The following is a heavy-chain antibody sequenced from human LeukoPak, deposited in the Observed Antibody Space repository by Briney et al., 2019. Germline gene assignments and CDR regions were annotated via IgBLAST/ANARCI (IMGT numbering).Heavy chain of an antibody. J-gene: IGHJ6*03. V-gene: IGHV1-69*04. D-gene: IGHD2/OR15-2a*01. CDR2: IIPILGIA. CDR3: ARVAFNKYHYYMDV. Sequence: SVKVSCKASGYSFTTYGISWVRQAPGQGLEWMGRIIPILGIANYAQKFQGRVTITADKSTSTAYMELSSLRSDDTAVYYCARVAFNKYHYYMDVWGKGTKVTVSS. CDR1: GYSFTTYG.